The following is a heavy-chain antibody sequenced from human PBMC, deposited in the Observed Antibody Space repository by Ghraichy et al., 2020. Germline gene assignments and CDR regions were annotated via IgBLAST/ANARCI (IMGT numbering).Heavy chain of an antibody. V-gene: IGHV4-31*03. Sequence: SCTVSGGSISSGGYYWSWIRQHPGKGLEWIGYIYYSGSTYYNPSLKSRVTISVDTSKNQFSLKLSSVTAADTAVYYCARKPGYSYGYGGSYFDYWGQGTLVTVSS. CDR2: IYYSGST. CDR3: ARKPGYSYGYGGSYFDY. CDR1: GGSISSGGYY. J-gene: IGHJ4*02. D-gene: IGHD5-18*01.